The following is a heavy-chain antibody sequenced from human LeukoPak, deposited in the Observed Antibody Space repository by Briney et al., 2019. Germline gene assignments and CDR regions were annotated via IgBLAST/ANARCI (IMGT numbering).Heavy chain of an antibody. Sequence: GGSLRLSCAASGFTFSSYWMTWLRQAPGKGLEWVANIKQDGSEKYYVDSVKGRFTISRDNAKNSLYLQMNSLRAEDTAVYYCARDTGGGYSCYDCSGQGTLVAVSS. CDR1: GFTFSSYW. D-gene: IGHD5-18*01. CDR3: ARDTGGGYSCYDC. CDR2: IKQDGSEK. J-gene: IGHJ4*02. V-gene: IGHV3-7*01.